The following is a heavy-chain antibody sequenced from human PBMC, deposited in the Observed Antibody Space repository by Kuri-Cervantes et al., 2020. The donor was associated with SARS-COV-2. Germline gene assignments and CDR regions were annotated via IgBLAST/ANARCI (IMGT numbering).Heavy chain of an antibody. J-gene: IGHJ4*02. V-gene: IGHV2-70*01. CDR3: VRIRAATVIADY. D-gene: IGHD4-11*01. CDR2: IYWDDDK. CDR1: GFSLSTSGVG. Sequence: SGPTLVKPTQTLTLTCTFSGFSLSTSGVGVGWIRQPPGKALEWLALIYWDDDKYYKTSLNTRLSISKDTSKDQVVLTMTNVDPEDTATYYCVRIRAATVIADYWGQGTLVTVSS.